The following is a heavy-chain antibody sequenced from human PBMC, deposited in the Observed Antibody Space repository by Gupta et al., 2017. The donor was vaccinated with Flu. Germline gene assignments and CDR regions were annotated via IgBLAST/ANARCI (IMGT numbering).Heavy chain of an antibody. CDR1: GGSISSGSYY. CDR3: ARRDVLTGSYFYYGVDV. Sequence: QLQLQESGPGLVKPSETLSLTCIVSGGSISSGSYYWGWIRQPPGKGLEWIGSIYNTGNTHYNSSLKSRVTISLDTSKNQFSLKLSSVTAADTAVYYCARRDVLTGSYFYYGVDVWGQGTTVTV. J-gene: IGHJ6*02. V-gene: IGHV4-39*01. D-gene: IGHD3-9*01. CDR2: IYNTGNT.